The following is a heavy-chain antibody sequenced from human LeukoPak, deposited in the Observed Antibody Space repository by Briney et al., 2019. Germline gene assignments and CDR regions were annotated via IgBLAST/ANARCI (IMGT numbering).Heavy chain of an antibody. V-gene: IGHV4-59*01. CDR1: DGSTTNYD. CDR2: VHYSGTT. Sequence: SETLSLTCTVSDGSTTNYDWSWVRQPPGKGLEFIGHVHYSGTTNYNPSLRSRVTISVDTSKNQFSLKLSSVTAADTAVYYCARDRPGGSSLDYWGQGTLVTVSS. CDR3: ARDRPGGSSLDY. D-gene: IGHD6-13*01. J-gene: IGHJ4*02.